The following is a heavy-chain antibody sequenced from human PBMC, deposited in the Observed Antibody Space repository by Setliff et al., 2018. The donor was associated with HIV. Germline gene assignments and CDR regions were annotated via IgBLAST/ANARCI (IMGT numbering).Heavy chain of an antibody. Sequence: PSETLSLTCAVSGGSIMTGDWWSWVRQSPGKGLEWIGEISHSGSANYNPSLRSRVTMSVDKSNNQFSLKLNSVTAADTAVYYCARGLDIVLMVYAIPDAFDIWGQGTMVTVSS. CDR2: ISHSGSA. CDR3: ARGLDIVLMVYAIPDAFDI. V-gene: IGHV4-4*02. CDR1: GGSIMTGDW. D-gene: IGHD2-8*01. J-gene: IGHJ3*02.